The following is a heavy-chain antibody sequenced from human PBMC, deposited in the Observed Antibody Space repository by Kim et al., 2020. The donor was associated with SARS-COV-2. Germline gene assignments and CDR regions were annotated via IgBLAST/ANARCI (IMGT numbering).Heavy chain of an antibody. CDR3: AIWEDYYFDY. CDR1: GYSFTSYW. V-gene: IGHV5-10-1*01. D-gene: IGHD1-26*01. CDR2: IDPSDSYT. J-gene: IGHJ4*02. Sequence: GESLKISCKGSGYSFTSYWISWVRQMPGKGLEWMGRIDPSDSYTNYSPSFQGHVTISADKSISTAYLQWSSLKASDTAMYYCAIWEDYYFDYWGQGTLVTVSS.